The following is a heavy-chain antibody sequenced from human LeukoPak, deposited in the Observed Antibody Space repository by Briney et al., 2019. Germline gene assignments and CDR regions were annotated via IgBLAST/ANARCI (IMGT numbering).Heavy chain of an antibody. CDR2: IYYSGST. V-gene: IGHV4-59*01. CDR1: GGSISSYY. CDR3: VRGGIVGTTARIPLFDY. Sequence: PSETLSLTCSVSGGSISSYYWSWVRQPPGKGLEWIGYIYYSGSTNYNPSLKSRVTMSVDTSKNQFSLKLSSVTAADTAVYYCVRGGIVGTTARIPLFDYWGQGTLVTVSS. J-gene: IGHJ4*02. D-gene: IGHD1-26*01.